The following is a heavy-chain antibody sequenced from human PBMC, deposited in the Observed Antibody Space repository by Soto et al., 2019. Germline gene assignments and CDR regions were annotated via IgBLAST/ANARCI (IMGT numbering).Heavy chain of an antibody. J-gene: IGHJ4*02. CDR1: GGSISSGGYY. V-gene: IGHV4-31*03. Sequence: SETLSLTCTVSGGSISSGGYYWSWIRQHPGKGLEWIGYIYYSGSTYYNPSLKSRVTISVDTSKNQFSLKLSSVTAADTAVYYCARERVVVTATGPFDYWGQGTLVTVSS. CDR3: ARERVVVTATGPFDY. D-gene: IGHD2-21*02. CDR2: IYYSGST.